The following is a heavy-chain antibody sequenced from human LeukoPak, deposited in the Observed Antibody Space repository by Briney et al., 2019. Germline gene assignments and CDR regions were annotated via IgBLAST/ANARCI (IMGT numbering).Heavy chain of an antibody. CDR1: GGSISSYF. CDR2: IYTSGST. V-gene: IGHV4-4*07. D-gene: IGHD6-13*01. CDR3: ARVGIAAAGTSGNWFDP. Sequence: PSETLSLTCTVSGGSISSYFWSWIRQPAGKGLEWIGRIYTSGSTNYNPSLKSRVTMSVDTSKNQFSLKLSSVTAADTAVYYCARVGIAAAGTSGNWFDPWGQGTLVTVSS. J-gene: IGHJ5*02.